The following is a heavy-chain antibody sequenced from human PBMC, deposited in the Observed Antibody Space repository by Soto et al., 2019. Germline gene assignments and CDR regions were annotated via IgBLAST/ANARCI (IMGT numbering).Heavy chain of an antibody. Sequence: QVQLVQSGAEVKKPGASVKVSCKASGYTFTSYDINWVRQATGQGLEWMGWMNPNSGNTGYAQKFQGRVTMTRNTSISTAYMELSSLRSEDAAVYYCAIVGYAVAGNDYWGQGTLVTVSS. D-gene: IGHD6-19*01. V-gene: IGHV1-8*01. CDR2: MNPNSGNT. J-gene: IGHJ4*02. CDR1: GYTFTSYD. CDR3: AIVGYAVAGNDY.